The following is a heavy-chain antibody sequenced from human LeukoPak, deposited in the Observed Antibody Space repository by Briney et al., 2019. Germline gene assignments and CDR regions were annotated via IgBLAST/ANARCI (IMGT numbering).Heavy chain of an antibody. J-gene: IGHJ4*02. D-gene: IGHD1-26*01. CDR3: ASSRLRRGIVAPDY. Sequence: ASVKVSCKASGGTFSSYAISWVRQAPGQGLEWMGGIIPIFGTANYAQKFQGRVTITADESTSTAYMELSSLRSEDTAVYYCASSRLRRGIVAPDYWGQGTLATVSS. CDR1: GGTFSSYA. V-gene: IGHV1-69*13. CDR2: IIPIFGTA.